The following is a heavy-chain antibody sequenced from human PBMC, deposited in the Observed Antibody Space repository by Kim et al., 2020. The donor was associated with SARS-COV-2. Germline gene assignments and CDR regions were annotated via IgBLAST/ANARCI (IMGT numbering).Heavy chain of an antibody. CDR2: IIPIFGTA. D-gene: IGHD3-10*01. J-gene: IGHJ4*02. CDR3: ARVPSTMVRGKYYFDY. V-gene: IGHV1-69*13. CDR1: GGTFSSYA. Sequence: SVKVSCKASGGTFSSYAISWVRQAPGQGLEWMGGIIPIFGTANYAQKFQGRVTITADESTNTAYMELSSLRSEDTAVYYCARVPSTMVRGKYYFDYWGQGTLVTVSS.